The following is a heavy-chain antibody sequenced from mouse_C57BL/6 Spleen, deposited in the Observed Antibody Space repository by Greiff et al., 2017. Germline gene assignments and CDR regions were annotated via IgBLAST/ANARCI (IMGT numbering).Heavy chain of an antibody. CDR1: GYAFTNYF. CDR3: AKGDDYDDGAWFAY. Sequence: VQLQQSGAELVRPGTSVKVSCKASGYAFTNYFIEWVKPRPGQGLEWIGVINPGSGGTNYTEKFKGKATLTADKSSSTAYLQLSSLTSEDSAVYCCAKGDDYDDGAWFAYWGQGTLVTVSA. V-gene: IGHV1-54*01. CDR2: INPGSGGT. D-gene: IGHD2-4*01. J-gene: IGHJ3*01.